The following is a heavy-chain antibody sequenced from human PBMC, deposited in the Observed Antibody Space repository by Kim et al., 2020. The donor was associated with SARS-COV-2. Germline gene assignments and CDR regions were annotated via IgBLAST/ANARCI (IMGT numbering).Heavy chain of an antibody. D-gene: IGHD2-2*03. CDR1: GFTFSSYS. CDR2: ISSSSTI. CDR3: ARDRRYTFGYCSSTSCYSYGMDV. J-gene: IGHJ6*02. V-gene: IGHV3-48*02. Sequence: GGSLRLSCAASGFTFSSYSMNWVRQAPGKGLEWVSYISSSSTIYYADSVKGRFTISRDNAKNSLYLQMNSLRDEDTAVYYCARDRRYTFGYCSSTSCYSYGMDVWGQGTTVTISS.